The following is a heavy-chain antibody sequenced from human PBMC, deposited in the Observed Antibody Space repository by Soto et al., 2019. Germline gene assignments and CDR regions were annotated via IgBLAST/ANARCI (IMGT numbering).Heavy chain of an antibody. Sequence: QVQLAESGGDVVQPGRSLRLSCVASGFNFSGYGIHWVRQAPGKGLEWVAVISYDGSNIYHADSVKGRFTISRDNSKNTLYLQMDRLRAEDTAVYYCAKEPTTSRWYFYGMDVWGQGTTVTVSS. J-gene: IGHJ6*02. CDR3: AKEPTTSRWYFYGMDV. V-gene: IGHV3-30*18. CDR2: ISYDGSNI. D-gene: IGHD6-13*01. CDR1: GFNFSGYG.